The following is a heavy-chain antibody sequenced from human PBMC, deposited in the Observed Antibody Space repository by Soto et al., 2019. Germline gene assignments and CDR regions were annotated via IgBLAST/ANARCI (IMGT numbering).Heavy chain of an antibody. V-gene: IGHV4-59*01. Sequence: SETLSLTCTVAGASISSYYWSWIRQPPGEGLEWIGYVYNSGSTNYNPSLQSRVTISVDRSKNQLSLQLRSVTAADTAVYYCAREAKRYSPGWGLDYWGRGTLVNVS. CDR1: GASISSYY. CDR3: AREAKRYSPGWGLDY. CDR2: VYNSGST. J-gene: IGHJ4*02. D-gene: IGHD3-10*01.